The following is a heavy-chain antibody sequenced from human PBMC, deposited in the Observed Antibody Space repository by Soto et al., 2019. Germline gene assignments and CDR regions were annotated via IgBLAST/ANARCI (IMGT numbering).Heavy chain of an antibody. V-gene: IGHV4-59*08. Sequence: SETMCVTCTVAGGSISSYYWSWIRKPPGKGLEWIGYIYYSGSTNYNPSLKSRVTISVDTSKNQFSLKLSSVTAADTAVYYCARLSLVRGVSKFDYWGQGTLVTISS. CDR2: IYYSGST. D-gene: IGHD3-10*01. CDR1: GGSISSYY. J-gene: IGHJ4*02. CDR3: ARLSLVRGVSKFDY.